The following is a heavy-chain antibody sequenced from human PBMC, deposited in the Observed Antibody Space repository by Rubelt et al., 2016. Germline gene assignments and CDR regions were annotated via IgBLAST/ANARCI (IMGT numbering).Heavy chain of an antibody. V-gene: IGHV4-59*08. CDR3: ARLRWNDFWFDP. CDR2: IYYSGST. CDR1: GGSISTYY. J-gene: IGHJ5*02. D-gene: IGHD1-1*01. Sequence: QVQLQESGPGLVKPSETLSLTCSVSGGSISTYYWSWIRQPPGKGLEWIGYIYYSGSTNYNPSLKSRVTLSVDTCKNQFSLKLSSGTAADTAVYYCARLRWNDFWFDPWGQGTLVTVSS.